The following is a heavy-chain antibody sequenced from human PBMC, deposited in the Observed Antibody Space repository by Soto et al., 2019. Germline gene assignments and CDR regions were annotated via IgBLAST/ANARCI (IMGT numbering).Heavy chain of an antibody. Sequence: QVQLVESGGVVVQPGTSLRLTCAASGFTFSNYGIHWVRQAQGKAPEWVSVIGHDGGTKYYRDSVKGRFTISRDNSRNAVSLQMSSMTAADTGVYYWARDPAERPLKYDFWSGTPYYFDLWGQGTLVTVS. CDR2: IGHDGGTK. D-gene: IGHD3-3*01. CDR3: ARDPAERPLKYDFWSGTPYYFDL. CDR1: GFTFSNYG. V-gene: IGHV3-33*01. J-gene: IGHJ4*02.